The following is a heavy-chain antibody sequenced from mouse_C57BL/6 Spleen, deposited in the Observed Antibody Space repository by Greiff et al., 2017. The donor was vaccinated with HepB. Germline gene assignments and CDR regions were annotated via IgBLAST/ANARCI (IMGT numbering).Heavy chain of an antibody. D-gene: IGHD1-1*01. V-gene: IGHV5-4*01. CDR3: AREGGSSPGYFDY. Sequence: EVKLMESGGGLVKPGGSLKLSCAASGFTFSSYAMSWVRQTPEKRLEWVATISDGGSYTYYPDNVKGRFTISRDNAKNNLYLQMSHLKSEDTAMYYCAREGGSSPGYFDYWGQGTTLTVSS. CDR1: GFTFSSYA. CDR2: ISDGGSYT. J-gene: IGHJ2*01.